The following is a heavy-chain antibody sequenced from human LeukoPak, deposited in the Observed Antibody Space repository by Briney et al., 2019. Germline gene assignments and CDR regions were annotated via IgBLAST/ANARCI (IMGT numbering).Heavy chain of an antibody. D-gene: IGHD3-22*01. Sequence: GRSLRLSCAASGFTFSSYAMHWVRQAPGKGLEWVAVISYDGSNKYYADSVKGRFTISRDNSKNTLYLQMNSLRAEDTAVYYCAREAGQWLLLRWGQGTLVTVSS. CDR1: GFTFSSYA. J-gene: IGHJ4*02. CDR3: AREAGQWLLLR. CDR2: ISYDGSNK. V-gene: IGHV3-30-3*01.